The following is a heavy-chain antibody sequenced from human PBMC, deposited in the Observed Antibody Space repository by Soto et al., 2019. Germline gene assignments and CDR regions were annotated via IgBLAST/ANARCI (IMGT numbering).Heavy chain of an antibody. Sequence: EVQLLESGGGLVQPGGSLRLSCAASGFTFSIYAMSWVRQAPGKGLEWVSTISGSGGSTYYADSVKGRITISRNNSKDTLYLQINNMRAKDTAVYYCAKESNFDSPYTHYYYYGMDVWRQGTAVTVSS. CDR2: ISGSGGST. CDR3: AKESNFDSPYTHYYYYGMDV. CDR1: GFTFSIYA. D-gene: IGHD3-9*01. J-gene: IGHJ6*02. V-gene: IGHV3-23*01.